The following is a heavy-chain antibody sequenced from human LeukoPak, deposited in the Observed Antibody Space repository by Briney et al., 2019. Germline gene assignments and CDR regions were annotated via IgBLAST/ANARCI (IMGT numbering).Heavy chain of an antibody. V-gene: IGHV3-7*03. J-gene: IGHJ4*02. CDR3: AKEGGAATPYYFDY. D-gene: IGHD2-15*01. Sequence: PGGSLRLSCAASGFTFSSYWMSWVRQAPGKGLEWVANIKQDGSEKYYVDSVKGRFTISRDNSKNTLYLQMNSLRAEDTAVYYCAKEGGAATPYYFDYWGQGTLVTVSS. CDR1: GFTFSSYW. CDR2: IKQDGSEK.